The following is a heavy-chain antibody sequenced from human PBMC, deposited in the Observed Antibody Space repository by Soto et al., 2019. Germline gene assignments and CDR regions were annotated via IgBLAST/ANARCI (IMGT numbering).Heavy chain of an antibody. CDR3: LKRELSPNWNDYSYYYMDV. J-gene: IGHJ6*03. CDR1: GFTFSSYA. CDR2: ISGSGGST. V-gene: IGHV3-23*01. D-gene: IGHD1-1*01. Sequence: PGGSLRLCCAASGFTFSSYAMSWVRQAPGKGLEWVSAISGSGGSTYYADSVKGRFTISRDNSKNTLYLQMNSLRAEDTAVYYCLKRELSPNWNDYSYYYMDVWGKGTTVTVSS.